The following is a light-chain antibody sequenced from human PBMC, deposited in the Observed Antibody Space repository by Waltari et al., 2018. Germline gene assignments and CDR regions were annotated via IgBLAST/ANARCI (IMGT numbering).Light chain of an antibody. CDR3: QQGSILPLT. V-gene: IGKV3-11*01. CDR2: DTS. CDR1: ESVFNY. J-gene: IGKJ4*01. Sequence: EIVLTQSPVTLSLSAGERATLSCRASESVFNYLAWYQQKPGQSPRLLIYDTSTRATGIPARFSCRWSGTDFTLTISNLEAEDFALYYCQQGSILPLTFGGGTKVEIK.